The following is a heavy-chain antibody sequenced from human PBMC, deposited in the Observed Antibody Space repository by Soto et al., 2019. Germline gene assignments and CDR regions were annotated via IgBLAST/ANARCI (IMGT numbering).Heavy chain of an antibody. J-gene: IGHJ4*02. Sequence: QVQLQQWGAGLLKPSETLSLTCAVYGGSFSGYYWSWIRQPPGKGLEWIGEINHSGSTNYNPSLKSRVTLSVDTSKNQFSLKLSSVTAADTAVYYCARGRTGTPDYWGQGTLVTVAS. D-gene: IGHD1-1*01. CDR2: INHSGST. CDR3: ARGRTGTPDY. CDR1: GGSFSGYY. V-gene: IGHV4-34*01.